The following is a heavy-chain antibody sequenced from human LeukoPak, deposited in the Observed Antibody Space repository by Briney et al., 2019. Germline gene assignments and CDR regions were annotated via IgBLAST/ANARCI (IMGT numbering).Heavy chain of an antibody. CDR1: GLIFSNYA. CDR3: AKGGRSYGSGTDIYYYYYYGLDV. V-gene: IGHV3-23*01. J-gene: IGHJ6*02. Sequence: GGSLRLSCAASGLIFSNYAMTWVRQAPGKGLEWVAVVSGTGAATYHADSVKGRFTIYRDNSKNTLFLEINSLRAGDTAVYYCAKGGRSYGSGTDIYYYYYYGLDVWGQGTTVTVSS. D-gene: IGHD3-10*01. CDR2: VSGTGAAT.